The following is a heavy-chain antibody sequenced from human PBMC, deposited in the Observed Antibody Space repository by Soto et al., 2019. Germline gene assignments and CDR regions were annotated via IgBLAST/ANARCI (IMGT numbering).Heavy chain of an antibody. D-gene: IGHD4-4*01. Sequence: QVQLVESGGGVVQPGRSLRLSCAASGFTFSSYAMHWVRQAPGKGLEWVAVISYDGSNKYYADSVKGRFTISRDNSKNTLYLQMNSLRAEDTAVYYCARGNYEAQYNWFDPWGQGTLVTVSS. CDR2: ISYDGSNK. CDR3: ARGNYEAQYNWFDP. CDR1: GFTFSSYA. J-gene: IGHJ5*02. V-gene: IGHV3-30-3*01.